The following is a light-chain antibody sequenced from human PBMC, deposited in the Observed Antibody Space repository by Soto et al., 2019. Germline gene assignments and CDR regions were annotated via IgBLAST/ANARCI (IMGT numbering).Light chain of an antibody. CDR2: GAS. CDR3: QQYGSSPGT. V-gene: IGKV3-20*01. J-gene: IGKJ1*01. Sequence: DIVLTQSPGTLSLSPGERATLYCRASQSVSTNHLAWYQQKPGQAPRLLIYGASNRATGIPARFSGSGSGTDFTLTISRLEPEDFAVYYCQQYGSSPGTFGHGTKVDIK. CDR1: QSVSTNH.